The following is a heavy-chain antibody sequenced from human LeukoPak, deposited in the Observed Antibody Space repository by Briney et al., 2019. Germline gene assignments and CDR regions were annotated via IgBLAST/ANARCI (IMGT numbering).Heavy chain of an antibody. V-gene: IGHV1-2*02. D-gene: IGHD4-23*01. Sequence: ASVKVSCKASGYTFTGDYMYWVRQAPGQGLEWMGWINPNSGGTNYAQKFQGRVTMTRDTSISTAYMELSRLRSDDTAVYYCAIDTVAAEPGPDYWGQGTLVTVSS. CDR2: INPNSGGT. CDR3: AIDTVAAEPGPDY. CDR1: GYTFTGDY. J-gene: IGHJ4*02.